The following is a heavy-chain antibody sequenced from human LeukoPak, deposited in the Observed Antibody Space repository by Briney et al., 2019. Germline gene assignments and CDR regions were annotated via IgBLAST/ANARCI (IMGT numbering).Heavy chain of an antibody. D-gene: IGHD6-6*01. CDR1: GGTFSSYA. V-gene: IGHV1-69*13. Sequence: SVTVSCKASGGTFSSYAISWVRQAPGQGLEWMGGIIPIFGTANYAQKFQGRVTITADESTSTAYMELRSLRSDDTAVYYCARAYSSSGSYYYYGMDVWGQGTTVTVSS. J-gene: IGHJ6*02. CDR2: IIPIFGTA. CDR3: ARAYSSSGSYYYYGMDV.